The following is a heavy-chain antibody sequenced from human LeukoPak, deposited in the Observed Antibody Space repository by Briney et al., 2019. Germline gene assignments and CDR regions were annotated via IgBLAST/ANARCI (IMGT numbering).Heavy chain of an antibody. J-gene: IGHJ4*02. Sequence: ASVKVSCKASGGTFSSYAISWVRQAPGQGLEWMGIINPSGGSTSYAQKFQGRVTMTRDTSTSTVYMELSSLRSEDTAVYYCARAWGSYYRFDYWGQGTLVTVSS. CDR1: GGTFSSYA. D-gene: IGHD1-26*01. CDR3: ARAWGSYYRFDY. CDR2: INPSGGST. V-gene: IGHV1-46*01.